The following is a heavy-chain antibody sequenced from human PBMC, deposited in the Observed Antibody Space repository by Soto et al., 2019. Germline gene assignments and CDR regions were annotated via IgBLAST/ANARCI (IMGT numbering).Heavy chain of an antibody. Sequence: QVQLQESGPGLVKPSETLSLTCTISGGSISRYYWSWIRQPPGKGLEWIGCIHYSGSTNSNPSLKTRVTISLDTSKNQFSLKLTSMTAADTAVYYCATYDGGSAAGTFDYWGQGTLVTVPS. J-gene: IGHJ4*02. V-gene: IGHV4-59*08. CDR1: GGSISRYY. CDR3: ATYDGGSAAGTFDY. CDR2: IHYSGST. D-gene: IGHD6-13*01.